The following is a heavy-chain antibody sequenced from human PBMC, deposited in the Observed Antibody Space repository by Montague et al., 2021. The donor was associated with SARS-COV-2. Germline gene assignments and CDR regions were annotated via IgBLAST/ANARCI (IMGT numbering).Heavy chain of an antibody. Sequence: SETLSLTCTVSGSSISSETHYWGWIRQPPGKGLEWIGSIFYSGSTYYNSSLKSRVSISVDTSKNQFSLRLRSVTAADTAVYYCASQPIPVTGSGEFDYWGPGTLVPVPP. CDR1: GSSISSETHY. CDR2: IFYSGST. V-gene: IGHV4-39*01. D-gene: IGHD6-19*01. CDR3: ASQPIPVTGSGEFDY. J-gene: IGHJ4*02.